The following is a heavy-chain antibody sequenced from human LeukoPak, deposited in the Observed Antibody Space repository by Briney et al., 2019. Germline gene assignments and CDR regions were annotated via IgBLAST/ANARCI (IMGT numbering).Heavy chain of an antibody. D-gene: IGHD4-17*01. J-gene: IGHJ4*02. CDR2: IYPGDSDT. CDR3: ARLPALYCDYPYYFDY. Sequence: GGSLRLASKGSGYSFTSYWIGWVSQLHRKGLEWKGLIYPGDSDTRYSLSFQGQVTISADKSISTAYLQWSSLKASDTAMYYCARLPALYCDYPYYFDYWGQGTLVTVSS. CDR1: GYSFTSYW. V-gene: IGHV5-51*01.